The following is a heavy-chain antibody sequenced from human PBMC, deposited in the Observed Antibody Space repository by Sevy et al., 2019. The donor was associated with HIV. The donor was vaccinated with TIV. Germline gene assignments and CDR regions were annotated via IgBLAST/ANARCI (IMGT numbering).Heavy chain of an antibody. D-gene: IGHD3-3*01. CDR3: ARESYDFWTGPLDYDYGMDV. J-gene: IGHJ6*02. CDR1: GYTFSDSGYY. Sequence: ASVKVSCKASGYTFSDSGYYVHWVRQAPGQGLEWMGWINPKSGATNYAQKFQGRVTMTRDTSVSTANMELNRLTSDDTAVYYCARESYDFWTGPLDYDYGMDVWGQGTTVTVSS. V-gene: IGHV1-2*02. CDR2: INPKSGAT.